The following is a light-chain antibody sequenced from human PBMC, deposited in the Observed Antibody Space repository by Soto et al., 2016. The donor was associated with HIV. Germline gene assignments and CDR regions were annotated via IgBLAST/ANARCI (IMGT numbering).Light chain of an antibody. J-gene: IGKJ4*01. V-gene: IGKV1-12*01. CDR2: AAS. CDR1: QGTNNW. CDR3: QQAGAFPLT. Sequence: DIQMTQSPSTMSASVGDRVTISCRASQGTNNWLAWYQQKPGRAPKLLIHAASNLESGVPSRFSGSGSGTDFTLTINGLQPEDFATYYCQQAGAFPLTFGGGTKVEIK.